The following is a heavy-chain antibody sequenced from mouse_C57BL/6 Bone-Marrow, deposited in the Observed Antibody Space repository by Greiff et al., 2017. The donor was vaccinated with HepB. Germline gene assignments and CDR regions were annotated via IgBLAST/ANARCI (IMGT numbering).Heavy chain of an antibody. CDR2: IYPSDSET. Sequence: VQLQQPGAELVRPGSSVKLSCKASGYTFTSYWMDWVKQRPGQGLEWIGNIYPSDSETHYNQKFKDKATLTVEKSSSTAYMQLSSLTSEDSAVYYCARYHYYGSSSYYAMDYWGQGTSVTVSS. CDR3: ARYHYYGSSSYYAMDY. V-gene: IGHV1-61*01. D-gene: IGHD1-1*01. J-gene: IGHJ4*01. CDR1: GYTFTSYW.